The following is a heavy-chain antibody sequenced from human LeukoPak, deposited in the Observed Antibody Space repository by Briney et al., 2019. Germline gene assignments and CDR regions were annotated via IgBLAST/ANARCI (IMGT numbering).Heavy chain of an antibody. J-gene: IGHJ4*02. D-gene: IGHD3-16*02. Sequence: ASVKVSCKASGYTFTSYAMHWVRQAPGQRLEWMGWINAGNGNTKYSQKFQGRVTITRDTSASTAYMELSSLRSEDTAVYYCARDLTITFGGVIDPYYFDYWGQGTLVTVSS. V-gene: IGHV1-3*01. CDR1: GYTFTSYA. CDR2: INAGNGNT. CDR3: ARDLTITFGGVIDPYYFDY.